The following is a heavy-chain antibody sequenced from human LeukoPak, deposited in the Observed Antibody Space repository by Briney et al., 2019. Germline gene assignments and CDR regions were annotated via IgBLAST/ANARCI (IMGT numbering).Heavy chain of an antibody. CDR2: IKQDGSVQ. V-gene: IGHV3-7*01. Sequence: GGSLRLSCAASGFTFSSFWMSWVRQAPGKGLEWVANIKQDGSVQYYVDSVKGRFTISRDNAKNSLYLQMNGLRAEDTGVYYCARKGLGDCWGQGTLVTVSS. J-gene: IGHJ4*02. CDR3: ARKGLGDC. D-gene: IGHD3-22*01. CDR1: GFTFSSFW.